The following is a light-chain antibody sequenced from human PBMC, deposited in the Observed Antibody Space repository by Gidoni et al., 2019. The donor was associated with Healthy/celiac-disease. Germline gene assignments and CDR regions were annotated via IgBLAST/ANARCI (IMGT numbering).Light chain of an antibody. Sequence: EIVMTQSPATLSVSPGERATISCRASQSVSSNLAGYQQKPGQDPRLLIYGSSTRANGIPARFSGSGSGTEFTLTISSLQSEDFAVYSCQQYNNWPPWTFGQGTKVEIK. CDR3: QQYNNWPPWT. CDR2: GSS. CDR1: QSVSSN. V-gene: IGKV3-15*01. J-gene: IGKJ1*01.